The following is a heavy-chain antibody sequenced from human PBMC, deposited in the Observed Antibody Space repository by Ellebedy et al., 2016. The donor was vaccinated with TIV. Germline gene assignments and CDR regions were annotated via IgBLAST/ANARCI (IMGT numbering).Heavy chain of an antibody. CDR2: IDPSGGGT. Sequence: ASVTVSCXASGYRFSNYYIHWMRQAPGQGLEWMGVIDPSGGGTTYAQTFQGRIILTRDTSTSTAYMDLSALRSEDTAVYYCARYHSSGDDFWGQGTLVTVSS. J-gene: IGHJ4*02. V-gene: IGHV1-46*01. CDR1: GYRFSNYY. D-gene: IGHD6-19*01. CDR3: ARYHSSGDDF.